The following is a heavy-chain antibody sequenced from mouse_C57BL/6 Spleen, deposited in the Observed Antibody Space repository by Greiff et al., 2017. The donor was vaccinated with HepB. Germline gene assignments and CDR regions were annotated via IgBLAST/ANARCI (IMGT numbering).Heavy chain of an antibody. CDR2: INYDGSST. Sequence: EVKLVESEGGLVQPGSSMKLSCTASGFTFSDYYMAWVRQVPEKGLEWVANINYDGSSTYYLDSLKSRFIISRDNAKNILYLQMSSLKSEDTATYYCARWGGNWYFDVWGTGTTVTVSS. J-gene: IGHJ1*03. V-gene: IGHV5-16*01. CDR3: ARWGGNWYFDV. CDR1: GFTFSDYY.